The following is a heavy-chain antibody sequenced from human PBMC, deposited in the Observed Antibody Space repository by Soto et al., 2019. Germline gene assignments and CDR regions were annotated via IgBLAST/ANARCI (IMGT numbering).Heavy chain of an antibody. J-gene: IGHJ4*03. V-gene: IGHV4-31*03. D-gene: IGHD7-27*01. Sequence: QVQLQESGPGLVKPSQTLSLTCSVSGDSIRGGGHYWNWIRQFPGKGLEGIAYVYHSGSTHYNPSLGGRLTISIDTSKNQFSLRLISVTAADTALYYCARDTGLAPTVWGYWGHGTQVTVSS. CDR1: GDSIRGGGHY. CDR2: VYHSGST. CDR3: ARDTGLAPTVWGY.